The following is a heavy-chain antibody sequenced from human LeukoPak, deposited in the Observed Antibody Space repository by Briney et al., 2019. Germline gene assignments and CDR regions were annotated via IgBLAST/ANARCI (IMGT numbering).Heavy chain of an antibody. D-gene: IGHD3-22*01. V-gene: IGHV3-11*04. CDR2: ISSSGSTI. CDR1: GFTFSDYY. CDR3: ARDYRAYYYDSSGSGAFDN. Sequence: GGSLRLSCAASGFTFSDYYMSWIRQAPGKGLEWVSYISSSGSTIYYADSVKGRFTISRDNAKNSLYLQMNSLRAEDTAVYYCARDYRAYYYDSSGSGAFDNWGQGTMVTVSS. J-gene: IGHJ3*02.